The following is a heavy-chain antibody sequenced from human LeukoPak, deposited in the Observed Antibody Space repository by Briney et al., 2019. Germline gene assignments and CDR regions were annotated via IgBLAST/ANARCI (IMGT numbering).Heavy chain of an antibody. D-gene: IGHD3-3*01. V-gene: IGHV4-39*01. J-gene: IGHJ4*02. CDR3: ARRRGSSSYRDY. Sequence: SETLSLTCTVSGGSVHSTNHFWGWIRQPPGEGLEWIATISDSGTTYYNPSLKSRISISADTSKNQISLKLNSVTVTDTAVYYCARRRGSSSYRDYWGQGTQVIVSS. CDR2: ISDSGTT. CDR1: GGSVHSTNHF.